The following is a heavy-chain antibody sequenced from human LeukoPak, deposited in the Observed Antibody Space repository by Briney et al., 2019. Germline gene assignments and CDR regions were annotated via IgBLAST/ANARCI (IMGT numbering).Heavy chain of an antibody. Sequence: SETLSLTCTVSGGSISSYYWSWIRQPAGKGLEWIGRIYTSGSTNYNPSLKSRVTMSVDTSKNQFSLKLSSVTAADTAVYYCARDNVGVVILFDAFDIWGQGTMVTVSS. V-gene: IGHV4-4*07. CDR2: IYTSGST. CDR1: GGSISSYY. CDR3: ARDNVGVVILFDAFDI. J-gene: IGHJ3*02. D-gene: IGHD3-3*01.